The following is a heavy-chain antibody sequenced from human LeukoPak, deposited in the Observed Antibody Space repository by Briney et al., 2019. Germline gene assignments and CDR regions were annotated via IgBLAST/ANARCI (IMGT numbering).Heavy chain of an antibody. CDR1: GFSFGSFE. V-gene: IGHV3-48*03. D-gene: IGHD3-10*01. J-gene: IGHJ4*02. CDR3: ARAHYYGSGSYRDLFVDS. Sequence: HPGGSLRLSCAASGFSFGSFEMNWVRRAPGKGLEWVSYIHSNGGTIYYAHSVKGRFSISRDNSKSSLFLQMNSLRAEDTAVYYCARAHYYGSGSYRDLFVDSWGQGTLVTVSS. CDR2: IHSNGGTI.